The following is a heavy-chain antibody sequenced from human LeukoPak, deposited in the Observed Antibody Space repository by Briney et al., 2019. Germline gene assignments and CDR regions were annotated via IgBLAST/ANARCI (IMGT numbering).Heavy chain of an antibody. D-gene: IGHD6-19*01. V-gene: IGHV3-23*01. CDR3: AKPLVGQWLDTFDY. CDR1: GFTFSSYA. Sequence: RTGGSLRLSCAASGFTFSSYAMSWVRQAPGKGLEWVSAISGSGGSTYYADSVKGRFTISRDNSKNTLYLQMNSLRAEDTAVYYCAKPLVGQWLDTFDYWGQGTLVTVSS. CDR2: ISGSGGST. J-gene: IGHJ4*02.